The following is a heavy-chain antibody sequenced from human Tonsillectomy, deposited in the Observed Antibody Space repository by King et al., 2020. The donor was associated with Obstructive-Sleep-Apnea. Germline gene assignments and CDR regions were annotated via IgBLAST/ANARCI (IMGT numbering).Heavy chain of an antibody. Sequence: HVQLQESGPGLVKPSETLSLTCIVSGGSISSYYWSWIRQPPGKGLEWIGYIYYSWSTNYNPPLKSRVTISVDPSKNQFSLKLSSVTAADTAVYYCVRGSYYWYFDLWGRGTLVTVSS. D-gene: IGHD1-26*01. CDR3: VRGSYYWYFDL. J-gene: IGHJ2*01. V-gene: IGHV4-59*01. CDR2: IYYSWST. CDR1: GGSISSYY.